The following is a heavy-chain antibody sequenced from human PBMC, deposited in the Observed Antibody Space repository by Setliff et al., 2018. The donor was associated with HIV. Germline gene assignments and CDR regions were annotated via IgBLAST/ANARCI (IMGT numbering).Heavy chain of an antibody. J-gene: IGHJ4*02. D-gene: IGHD3-10*01. CDR3: ARLFSGSPGDY. Sequence: SETLSLTCAVSGYFISSGYYWGWIRQPPGKGLEWIGSLSHVGGTYYNPSLKSRLTISVDTSRNLFSLHLSSVTAADTAVYYCARLFSGSPGDYWGQGTLVTVSS. CDR2: LSHVGGT. CDR1: GYFISSGYY. V-gene: IGHV4-38-2*01.